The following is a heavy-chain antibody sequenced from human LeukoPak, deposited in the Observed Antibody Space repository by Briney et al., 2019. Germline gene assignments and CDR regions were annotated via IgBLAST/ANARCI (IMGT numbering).Heavy chain of an antibody. V-gene: IGHV4-39*07. CDR2: IYYSGST. J-gene: IGHJ4*02. D-gene: IGHD3-16*01. CDR1: GGSISSSSYY. CDR3: ARVGEGDNFDY. Sequence: PSETLSLTCTVSGGSISSSSYYWGWIRQPAGKGLEWIGSIYYSGSTYYNPSLKSRVTISVDTSKNQFSLKLSSVTAADTAVYYCARVGEGDNFDYWGQGTLVTVSS.